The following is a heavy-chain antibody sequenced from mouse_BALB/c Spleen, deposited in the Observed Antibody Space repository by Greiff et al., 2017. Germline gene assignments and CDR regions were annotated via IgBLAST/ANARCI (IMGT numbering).Heavy chain of an antibody. CDR2: ISSGSSTI. D-gene: IGHD1-1*01. CDR3: ARFAYYGSGYFDV. J-gene: IGHJ1*01. V-gene: IGHV5-17*02. CDR1: GFTFSSFG. Sequence: EVNVVESGGGLVQPGGSRKLSCAASGFTFSSFGMHWVRQAPEKGLEWVAYISSGSSTIYYADTVKGRFTISRDNPKNTLFLQMTSLRSEDTAMYYCARFAYYGSGYFDVWGAGTTVTVSS.